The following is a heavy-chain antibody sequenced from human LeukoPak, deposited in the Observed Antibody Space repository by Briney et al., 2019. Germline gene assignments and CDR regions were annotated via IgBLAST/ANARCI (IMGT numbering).Heavy chain of an antibody. CDR1: GFTFSSYW. CDR3: VRDIATTPVY. V-gene: IGHV3-74*01. CDR2: IVSDGSSA. D-gene: IGHD2-15*01. J-gene: IGHJ4*02. Sequence: GGSLSLSCAASGFTFSSYWMHWVRQAPGKGLVWVLRIVSDGSSATYAYSVSGRFTVSRDNAKSTLFLQMNSLTPEATAVCYCVRDIATTPVYWGQGALVTVSS.